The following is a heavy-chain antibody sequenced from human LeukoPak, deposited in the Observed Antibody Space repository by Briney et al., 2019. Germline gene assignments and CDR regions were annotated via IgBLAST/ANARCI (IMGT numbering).Heavy chain of an antibody. CDR1: GFTFSNYG. V-gene: IGHV3-30*02. CDR3: EIAVAGPWGGY. CDR2: IRYDESNK. J-gene: IGHJ4*02. D-gene: IGHD6-19*01. Sequence: GGSLRHSCAASGFTFSNYGMHWVRQAPGKGLEWVAFIRYDESNKYYADSVKGRFTISRDNSKNTLYLQMNSLRAEDRAVYYCEIAVAGPWGGYWGQGTLVTVSS.